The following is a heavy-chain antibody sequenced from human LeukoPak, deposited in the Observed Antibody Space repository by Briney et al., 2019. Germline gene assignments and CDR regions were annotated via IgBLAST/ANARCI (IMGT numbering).Heavy chain of an antibody. J-gene: IGHJ4*02. D-gene: IGHD4-17*01. CDR3: ARVAGYGDTYLDY. Sequence: SETLSLTCTVSGGSISSSSYYWGWIRQPPGKGLEWIGSIYYSGSTNYNPSLKSRVTMSVDTSKNQFSLKLSSVTAADTAVYYCARVAGYGDTYLDYWGQGTLVTVSS. V-gene: IGHV4-39*07. CDR2: IYYSGST. CDR1: GGSISSSSYY.